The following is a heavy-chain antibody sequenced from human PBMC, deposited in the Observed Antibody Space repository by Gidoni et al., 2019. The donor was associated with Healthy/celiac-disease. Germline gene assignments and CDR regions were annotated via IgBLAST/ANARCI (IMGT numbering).Heavy chain of an antibody. CDR1: GFTFSSYG. D-gene: IGHD6-6*01. J-gene: IGHJ5*02. V-gene: IGHV3-33*01. Sequence: QVQLVESGGGVVQPGRSLRLSCAASGFTFSSYGMHWVRQDPGKGLEWVAVIWYDGSNKYYADSVKGRFTISRDNSKNTLYLQMNSLRAEDTAVYYCARKIAARNSNWFDPWGQGTLVTVSS. CDR3: ARKIAARNSNWFDP. CDR2: IWYDGSNK.